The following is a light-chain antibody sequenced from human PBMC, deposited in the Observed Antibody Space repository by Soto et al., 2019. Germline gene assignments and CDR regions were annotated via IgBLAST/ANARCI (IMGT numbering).Light chain of an antibody. V-gene: IGKV3-20*01. Sequence: EIVLTQSPGTLSLSPGERATLSCRASQSVSSSYLAWYQQKPGQAPRLLIYGASSRATGIPDRFSGSGCGTDFTPTISRLEPEDFAGYYCQQYGSSPYTFGQGTTLEIK. CDR1: QSVSSSY. CDR2: GAS. CDR3: QQYGSSPYT. J-gene: IGKJ2*01.